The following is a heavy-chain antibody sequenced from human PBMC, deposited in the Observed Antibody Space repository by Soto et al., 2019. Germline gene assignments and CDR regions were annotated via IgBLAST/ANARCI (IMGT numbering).Heavy chain of an antibody. CDR2: IYYSGST. V-gene: IGHV4-59*01. D-gene: IGHD5-18*01. CDR3: ASFARPWLGYSYGFDY. J-gene: IGHJ4*02. CDR1: CGSISSYY. Sequence: PSETLSLTCTVSCGSISSYYWSWIRQPPGKGLEWIGYIYYSGSTNYNPSLKSRVTISVDTSKNQFSLKLSSVTAADTAVYYCASFARPWLGYSYGFDYWGQGTLVTVSS.